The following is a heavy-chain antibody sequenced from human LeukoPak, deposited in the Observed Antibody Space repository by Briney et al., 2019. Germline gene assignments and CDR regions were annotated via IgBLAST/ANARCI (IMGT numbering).Heavy chain of an antibody. V-gene: IGHV4-30-2*01. Sequence: SETLSLTCTVSGGSISSYSWSWIRQPPGKGLEWIGYIYHSGSTYYNPSLKSRVTISVDRSKNQFSLKLSSVTAADTAVYYCARASYPGYSYGTWGQGTLVTVSS. D-gene: IGHD5-18*01. CDR3: ARASYPGYSYGT. CDR2: IYHSGST. J-gene: IGHJ5*02. CDR1: GGSISSYS.